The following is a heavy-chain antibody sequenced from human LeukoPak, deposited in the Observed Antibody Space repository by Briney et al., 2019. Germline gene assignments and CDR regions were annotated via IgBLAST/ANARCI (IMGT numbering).Heavy chain of an antibody. CDR1: GFTFGSYT. J-gene: IGHJ6*03. V-gene: IGHV3-48*01. Sequence: GGSLRLSCEASGFTFGSYTMNWVRQAPGKGLEWVSNISGSGGSIYYADSVKGRFTISRDNGKKSLYLQMNSLRADDTAVYYCARVGYTDYYYQYMYVWGKRTTLTVSS. CDR2: ISGSGGSI. CDR3: ARVGYTDYYYQYMYV. D-gene: IGHD6-13*01.